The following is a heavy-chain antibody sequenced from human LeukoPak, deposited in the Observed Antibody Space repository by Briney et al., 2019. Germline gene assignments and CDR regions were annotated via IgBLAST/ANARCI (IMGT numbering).Heavy chain of an antibody. Sequence: PGGSLRLSCAASGFTFSSYAMSWVRQASGKGLEWVSAISGSGGSTYYADSVKGRFTISRDNSKNTLYLQMNSLRAEDTAVYYCARHGSWSFDHWGQGTLVTVSS. CDR3: ARHGSWSFDH. CDR2: ISGSGGST. CDR1: GFTFSSYA. D-gene: IGHD6-13*01. J-gene: IGHJ4*02. V-gene: IGHV3-23*01.